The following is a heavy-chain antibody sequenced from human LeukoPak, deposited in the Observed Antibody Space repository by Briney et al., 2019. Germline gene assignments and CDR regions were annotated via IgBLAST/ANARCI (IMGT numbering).Heavy chain of an antibody. CDR2: IYPGDSDT. CDR1: GYSFTSYW. Sequence: GESLKISCKGSGYSFTSYWIGWVRRMPGKGLEWMGIIYPGDSDTRYSPSFQGQVTISADKSISTAYLQWSSLKASDTAMYYCARRGYYDSSGYYPAPDFDYWGQGTLVTVSS. CDR3: ARRGYYDSSGYYPAPDFDY. J-gene: IGHJ4*02. D-gene: IGHD3-22*01. V-gene: IGHV5-51*01.